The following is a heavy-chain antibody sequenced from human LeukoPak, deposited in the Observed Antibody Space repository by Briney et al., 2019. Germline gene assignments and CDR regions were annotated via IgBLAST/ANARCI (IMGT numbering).Heavy chain of an antibody. Sequence: GESLKISCKGSGYSFTTSWIGWVRQIPGKGLGWMVIVFPADSDARYSPSFQGQVTFSADKSISTAYLQWSSLKASDSAMYYCARHGGAFDYWGQGTLVTVSS. CDR2: VFPADSDA. V-gene: IGHV5-51*01. J-gene: IGHJ4*02. D-gene: IGHD4-17*01. CDR3: ARHGGAFDY. CDR1: GYSFTTSW.